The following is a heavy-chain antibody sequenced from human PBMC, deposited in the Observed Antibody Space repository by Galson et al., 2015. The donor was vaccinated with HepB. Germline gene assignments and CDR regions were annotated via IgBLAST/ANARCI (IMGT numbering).Heavy chain of an antibody. Sequence: SLRLSCAISGFTFSSYAMTWVRQAPGKGLEWVAGISGSGGGTHYVDSVKGRFTIFRDNSKNTVYLQKIGLRAEDTAVYCCAMAVAGRRGNWGQGTLVTVSS. CDR1: GFTFSSYA. D-gene: IGHD6-19*01. J-gene: IGHJ4*02. CDR2: ISGSGGGT. V-gene: IGHV3-23*01. CDR3: AMAVAGRRGN.